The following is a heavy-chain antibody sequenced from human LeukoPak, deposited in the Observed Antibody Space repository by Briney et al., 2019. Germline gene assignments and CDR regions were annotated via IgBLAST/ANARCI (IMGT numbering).Heavy chain of an antibody. CDR3: ARVPYDYSNYRYYYYMDV. J-gene: IGHJ6*03. CDR2: ISSSGSTI. V-gene: IGHV3-11*01. Sequence: GGSLRLSCAASGLTFSDYYMSWIRQAPGKGLEWVSYISSSGSTIYYADSVKGRFTISRDNAKNSLYLQMNSLRAEDTAVYYCARVPYDYSNYRYYYYMDVWGKGTTVTVSS. CDR1: GLTFSDYY. D-gene: IGHD4-11*01.